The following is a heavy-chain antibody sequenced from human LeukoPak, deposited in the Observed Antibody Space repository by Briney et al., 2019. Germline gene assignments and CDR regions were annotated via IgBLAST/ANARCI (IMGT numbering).Heavy chain of an antibody. D-gene: IGHD5-24*01. J-gene: IGHJ4*02. CDR2: ISHTGGT. Sequence: SETLSLTCAVSGGSISSHNWWSWVRQPPGKGLEWIGEISHTGGTSYTPSLKSRVAISVDTSKNQFSLRLSSVTAADTAVYYCTRERRDGYKVYFDYWGQGTLVTVSS. CDR3: TRERRDGYKVYFDY. CDR1: GGSISSHNW. V-gene: IGHV4-4*02.